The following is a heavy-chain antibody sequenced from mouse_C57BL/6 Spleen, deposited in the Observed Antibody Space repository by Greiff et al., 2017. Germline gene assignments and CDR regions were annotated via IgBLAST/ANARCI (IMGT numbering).Heavy chain of an antibody. J-gene: IGHJ3*01. V-gene: IGHV14-1*01. CDR3: SPYGSSYEFAY. D-gene: IGHD1-1*01. CDR2: IDPEDGDT. CDR1: GFNIKDYY. Sequence: VHVKQSGAELVRPGASVKLSCTASGFNIKDYYMHWVKQRPEQGLEWIGRIDPEDGDTEYAPKFQGKATMTADTSSNTAYLQLSSLTSEDTAVYYCSPYGSSYEFAYWGQGTLVTVSA.